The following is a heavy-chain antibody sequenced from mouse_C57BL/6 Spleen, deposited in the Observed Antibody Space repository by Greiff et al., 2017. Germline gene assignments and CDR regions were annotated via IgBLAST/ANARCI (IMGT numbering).Heavy chain of an antibody. Sequence: QVQLQQPGAELVMPGASVKLSCKASGYTFTSYWMHWVKQRTGQGLEWIGEIDPSDSYTNYNQKFKGKSTLTVDKSSSTAYMQLSSLTSEDSAVYYCARLVATPYYAMDYWGQGTSVTVSS. CDR2: IDPSDSYT. V-gene: IGHV1-69*01. D-gene: IGHD1-1*01. J-gene: IGHJ4*01. CDR3: ARLVATPYYAMDY. CDR1: GYTFTSYW.